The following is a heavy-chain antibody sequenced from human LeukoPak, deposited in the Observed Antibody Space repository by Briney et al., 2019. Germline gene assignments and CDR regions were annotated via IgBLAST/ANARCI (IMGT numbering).Heavy chain of an antibody. D-gene: IGHD4-17*01. CDR3: ARHSGDYVQGDYNRFDP. J-gene: IGHJ5*02. V-gene: IGHV4-59*08. CDR2: IYYSGST. Sequence: SETLALTCTVSGGSISSYYWSWIRQPPGKGLEWIGYIYYSGSTNYNPSLKSRVTISVDTSKNQFSLKLSSVTAADTAVYYCARHSGDYVQGDYNRFDPWGQGTLVTVSS. CDR1: GGSISSYY.